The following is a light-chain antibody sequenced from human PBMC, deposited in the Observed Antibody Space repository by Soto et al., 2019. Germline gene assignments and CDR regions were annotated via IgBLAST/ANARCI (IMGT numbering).Light chain of an antibody. CDR3: QQFNNYLFT. Sequence: AIQLTQSPSSLSASVGDRVTITCRASQGISSALAWYQQKPGKAPKLLIYDASSLESGVPSMFSGSGSGTDFTLSISSLQPEYFASYYCQQFNNYLFTFGPGTKVDIK. CDR2: DAS. J-gene: IGKJ3*01. CDR1: QGISSA. V-gene: IGKV1D-13*01.